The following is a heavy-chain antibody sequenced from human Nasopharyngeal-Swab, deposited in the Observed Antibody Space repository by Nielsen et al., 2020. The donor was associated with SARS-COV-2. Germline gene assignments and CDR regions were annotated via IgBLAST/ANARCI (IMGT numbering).Heavy chain of an antibody. J-gene: IGHJ6*02. CDR1: GGSISSYY. V-gene: IGHV4-59*01. CDR2: IYYSGST. CDR3: ARGGLSLGYSYDYYYYGMDV. Sequence: SETLSLTCTVPGGSISSYYWSWIRQPPGKGLEWIGYIYYSGSTNYNPSLKSRVTISVDTSKNQFSLKLSSVTAADTAVYYCARGGLSLGYSYDYYYYGMDVWGQGTTVTVSS. D-gene: IGHD5-18*01.